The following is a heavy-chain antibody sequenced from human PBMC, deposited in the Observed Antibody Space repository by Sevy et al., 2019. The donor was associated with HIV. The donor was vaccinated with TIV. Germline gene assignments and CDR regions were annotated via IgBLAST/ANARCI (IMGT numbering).Heavy chain of an antibody. J-gene: IGHJ3*02. V-gene: IGHV6-1*01. CDR2: TYYRSKWYN. Sequence: SQTLSLTCAIPGDSVSSNSASWNWIRQSPSRGLEWLGRTYYRSKWYNGYAVSVKSRITINPDKSKNQFYLQLNSVTTEDTAVYYCARGPLVHRWRPYAFDIWGQGTMVTVSS. D-gene: IGHD3-10*01. CDR1: GDSVSSNSAS. CDR3: ARGPLVHRWRPYAFDI.